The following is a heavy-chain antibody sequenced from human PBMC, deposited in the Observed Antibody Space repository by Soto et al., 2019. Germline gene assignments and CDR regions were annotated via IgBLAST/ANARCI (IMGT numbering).Heavy chain of an antibody. CDR1: GFTFRSSP. CDR2: INGGDDSK. CDR3: AKDSDWGISDPRHDH. V-gene: IGHV3-23*01. J-gene: IGHJ4*02. D-gene: IGHD3-16*01. Sequence: PGGSLRLSCAVSGFTFRSSPMSWVRRAPGKGLEWVSCINGGDDSKHYAESVRGRFTIIRDNSKNTLLLQMNNMRVEETAIYYCAKDSDWGISDPRHDHSGQAPKDTVPS.